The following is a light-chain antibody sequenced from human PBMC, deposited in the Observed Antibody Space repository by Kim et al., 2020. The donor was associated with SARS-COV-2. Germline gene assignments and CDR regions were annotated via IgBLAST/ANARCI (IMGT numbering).Light chain of an antibody. V-gene: IGLV2-14*03. CDR3: CSYRSDTTWV. J-gene: IGLJ3*02. Sequence: QSALTQPASVSGSPGQSISTSCTGTSSDVGAFNHVSWYQQHPGKAPKFMIYDVNKRPSGVSSRFSGSKSGNTASLTISGLQADDEADYYCCSYRSDTTWVFGGGTKVTVL. CDR2: DVN. CDR1: SSDVGAFNH.